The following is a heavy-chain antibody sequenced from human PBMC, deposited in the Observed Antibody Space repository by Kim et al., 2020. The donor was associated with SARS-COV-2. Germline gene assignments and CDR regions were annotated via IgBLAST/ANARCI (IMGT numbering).Heavy chain of an antibody. CDR3: ARVRYSRYYDSSGYLWGRGPFDY. CDR2: IIPIFGTA. J-gene: IGHJ4*02. V-gene: IGHV1-69*13. Sequence: SVKVSCKASGGTFSSYAISWVRQAPGQGLEWMGGIIPIFGTANYAQKFQGRVTITADESTSTAYMELSSLRSEDTAVYYCARVRYSRYYDSSGYLWGRGPFDYWGQGTLVTVSS. D-gene: IGHD3-22*01. CDR1: GGTFSSYA.